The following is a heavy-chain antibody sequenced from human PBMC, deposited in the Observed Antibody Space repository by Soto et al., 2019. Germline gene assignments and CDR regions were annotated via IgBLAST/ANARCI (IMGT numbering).Heavy chain of an antibody. J-gene: IGHJ4*02. CDR2: ISGSGGST. CDR3: ARRGSGSYYDY. Sequence: EVQLLESGGGLVQPGGSLRLSCAASGFTFSSYAMRWVRQAPVKGLEWVSAISGSGGSTYYADSVKGRFTISRDNSKNPLELQMNSLRAEDTAVYYCARRGSGSYYDYWGQGTLVTVSS. V-gene: IGHV3-23*01. CDR1: GFTFSSYA. D-gene: IGHD1-26*01.